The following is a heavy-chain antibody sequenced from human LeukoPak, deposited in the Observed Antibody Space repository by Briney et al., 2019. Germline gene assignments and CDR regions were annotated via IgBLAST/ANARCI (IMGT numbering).Heavy chain of an antibody. CDR1: GGSISSYY. V-gene: IGHV4-59*08. D-gene: IGHD6-19*01. CDR2: IYYSGST. J-gene: IGHJ5*02. Sequence: SETLSLTCTVPGGSISSYYWSWIRQPPGKGLEWIGYIYYSGSTNYNLSLKSRVTISVDTSKNQFSLKLSSVTAADTAVYYCARLPGIAVGNWFDPWGQGTLVTVSS. CDR3: ARLPGIAVGNWFDP.